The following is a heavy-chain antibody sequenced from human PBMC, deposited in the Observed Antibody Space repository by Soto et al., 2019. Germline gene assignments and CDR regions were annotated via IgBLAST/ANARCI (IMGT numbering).Heavy chain of an antibody. Sequence: SETLSLTCAVYGGSFSGYYWSWFRQPPGKGLEWIGEINHSGSTNYNPSLKSRVTISVDTSKNQFSLKLSSVTAADTAVYYCARAPAYYGSGSYIDYWGQGTLVTVSS. D-gene: IGHD3-10*01. CDR1: GGSFSGYY. CDR2: INHSGST. V-gene: IGHV4-34*01. J-gene: IGHJ4*02. CDR3: ARAPAYYGSGSYIDY.